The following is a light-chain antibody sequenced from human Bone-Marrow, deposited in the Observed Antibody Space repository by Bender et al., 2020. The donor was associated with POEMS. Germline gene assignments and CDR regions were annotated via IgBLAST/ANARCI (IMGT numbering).Light chain of an antibody. CDR3: SSYSSTFTGV. J-gene: IGLJ3*02. Sequence: QSALTQPASVSESPGQSITISCIGTSSDVGGHDYVSWYHQHPGKAPKLIIYDVNTRPSGVSHRFSGSKSGNTASLTISALQAEDEADYYCSSYSSTFTGVFGGGTKVTVL. V-gene: IGLV2-14*03. CDR1: SSDVGGHDY. CDR2: DVN.